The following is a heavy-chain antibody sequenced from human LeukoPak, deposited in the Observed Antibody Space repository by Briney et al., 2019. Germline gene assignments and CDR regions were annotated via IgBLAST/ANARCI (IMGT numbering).Heavy chain of an antibody. CDR2: IFYSGST. V-gene: IGHV4-31*03. D-gene: IGHD3-10*01. CDR1: GGSISSGGYY. J-gene: IGHJ4*02. CDR3: VRDWRAGVPKDPFGY. Sequence: PSETLSLTCTVSGGSISSGGYYWTWIRQRPGKGLEWIGYIFYSGSTYYNPSLKSRVTISVDKSKNQFSLNLGSVTAADTAVYYCVRDWRAGVPKDPFGYWGQGTLVTVSS.